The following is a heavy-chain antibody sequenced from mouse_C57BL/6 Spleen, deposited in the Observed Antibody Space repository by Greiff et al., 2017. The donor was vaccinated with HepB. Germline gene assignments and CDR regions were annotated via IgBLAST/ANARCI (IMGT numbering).Heavy chain of an antibody. CDR1: GYTFTSYW. CDR2: IYPGSGST. V-gene: IGHV1-55*01. Sequence: QVQLKQPGAELVKPGASVKMSCKASGYTFTSYWITWVKQRPGQGLEWIGDIYPGSGSTNYNEKFKSKATLTVDTSSSTAYMQLSSLTSEDSAVYYCARGGGHDGYLYSGQGTTLTVSS. D-gene: IGHD2-3*01. CDR3: ARGGGHDGYLY. J-gene: IGHJ2*01.